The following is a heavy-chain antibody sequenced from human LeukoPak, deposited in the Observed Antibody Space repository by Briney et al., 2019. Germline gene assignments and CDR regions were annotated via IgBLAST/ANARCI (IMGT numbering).Heavy chain of an antibody. CDR3: ARRFFYYYDSSGPFYFDY. J-gene: IGHJ4*02. CDR1: GFTFSSHS. CDR2: IKQDGSEK. V-gene: IGHV3-7*03. Sequence: QAGGSLRLSCAASGFTFSSHSMNWVRQAPGKGLEWVANIKQDGSEKYYVDSVKGRFTISRDNAKNSLYLQMNSLRAEDTAVYYCARRFFYYYDSSGPFYFDYWGQGTLVTVSS. D-gene: IGHD3-22*01.